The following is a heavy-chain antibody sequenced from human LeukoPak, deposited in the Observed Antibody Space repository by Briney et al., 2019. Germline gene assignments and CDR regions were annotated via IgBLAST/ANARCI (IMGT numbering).Heavy chain of an antibody. CDR1: GYTFTSYG. CDR2: ISAYNGNT. CDR3: ASTSKRMVTYFDY. Sequence: ASVKVSCKASGYTFTSYGISWVRQAPGQGLEWMGWISAYNGNTNYAQKFQGRVTITADESTSTAYMKLSSLRSEDTAVYYCASTSKRMVTYFDYWGQGTLVTVSS. J-gene: IGHJ4*02. V-gene: IGHV1-18*01. D-gene: IGHD2-8*01.